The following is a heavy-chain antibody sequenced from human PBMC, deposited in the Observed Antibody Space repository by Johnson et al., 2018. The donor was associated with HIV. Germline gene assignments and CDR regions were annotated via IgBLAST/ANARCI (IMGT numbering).Heavy chain of an antibody. CDR2: ISGSGGST. CDR3: ARDLVSLEDAFDI. J-gene: IGHJ3*02. Sequence: VQLVESGGGLVQPGGSLRLSCVASGLTFSSYGMSWVRQAPGKGPEWVSGISGSGGSTYYADSVKGRFTISRDNSKHSLYLQMNSLRAEDTAVYYCARDLVSLEDAFDIWGQGTMVTVSS. D-gene: IGHD3-16*02. CDR1: GLTFSSYG. V-gene: IGHV3-23*04.